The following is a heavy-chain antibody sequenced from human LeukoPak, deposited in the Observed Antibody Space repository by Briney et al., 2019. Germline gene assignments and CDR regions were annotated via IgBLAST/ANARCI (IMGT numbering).Heavy chain of an antibody. CDR1: GFTFSSYA. CDR2: ISGSGGST. Sequence: QSGGSLRLSCAASGFTFSSYAMSWVRQAPGKGLEWVSAISGSGGSTYYADPVKGRFTVSRDNSKNTLYLQMNSLRAEDTAVYYCATEHDYGDDFDYWGQGTLVTVSS. D-gene: IGHD4-17*01. V-gene: IGHV3-23*01. CDR3: ATEHDYGDDFDY. J-gene: IGHJ4*02.